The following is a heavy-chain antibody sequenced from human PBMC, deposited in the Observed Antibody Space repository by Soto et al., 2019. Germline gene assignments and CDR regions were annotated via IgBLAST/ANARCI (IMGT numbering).Heavy chain of an antibody. CDR3: ARQPPHTVVDYFDY. V-gene: IGHV4-39*01. Sequence: PSETLSLTCTVSGGSISSSSYYWGWIRQPPGKGLEWIGSIYYSGSTYYNPSLKSRVTISVDTSKNQFSLKLSSVTAADTAVYYCARQPPHTVVDYFDYWGQGTLVTVS. J-gene: IGHJ4*02. CDR1: GGSISSSSYY. CDR2: IYYSGST. D-gene: IGHD2-15*01.